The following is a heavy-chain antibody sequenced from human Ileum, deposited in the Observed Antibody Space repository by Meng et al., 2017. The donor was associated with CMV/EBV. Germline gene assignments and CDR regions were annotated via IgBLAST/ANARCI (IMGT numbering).Heavy chain of an antibody. CDR1: GFSFSNYW. CDR3: ARVGGIVVPPAINHWFPDL. V-gene: IGHV3-7*01. D-gene: IGHD2-2*02. J-gene: IGHJ2*01. Sequence: GGSLRLSCAASGFSFSNYWMSWVRQAPGEGLEWVANIRQDASEKYYVGSVRGRFTVSRDNAKNSLYLQMNNLGAEDTAVYYCARVGGIVVPPAINHWFPDLWGRGTVVTVSS. CDR2: IRQDASEK.